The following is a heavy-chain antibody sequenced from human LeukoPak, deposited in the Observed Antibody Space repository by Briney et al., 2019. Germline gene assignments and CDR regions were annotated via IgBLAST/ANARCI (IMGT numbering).Heavy chain of an antibody. J-gene: IGHJ4*02. CDR3: ASGGNWNRFDY. CDR2: IYYTGST. V-gene: IGHV4-59*11. CDR1: GGSISSHY. D-gene: IGHD4-23*01. Sequence: SETLSLTCTVSGGSISSHYWSWIRQPPGEGLEWIGYIYYTGSTNYNPSLKSRVTIPVDTSKNQFSLKLTSVTAADTAVYYCASGGNWNRFDYWGQGTVVTVSS.